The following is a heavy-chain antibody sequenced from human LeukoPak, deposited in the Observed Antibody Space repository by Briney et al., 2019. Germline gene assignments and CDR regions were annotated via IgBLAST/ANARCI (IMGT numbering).Heavy chain of an antibody. CDR2: IDPNSGGT. D-gene: IGHD2-15*01. CDR3: ARGGGGLQH. J-gene: IGHJ1*01. Sequence: ASVKISCKTSGYSFTAYFMHWVRLAPGQGLEWMGWIDPNSGGTNYAQKFQGRVTMTRDTSISTAYMELSSLMSDDTAIYYCARGGGGLQHWGQGTLVTVSS. CDR1: GYSFTAYF. V-gene: IGHV1-2*02.